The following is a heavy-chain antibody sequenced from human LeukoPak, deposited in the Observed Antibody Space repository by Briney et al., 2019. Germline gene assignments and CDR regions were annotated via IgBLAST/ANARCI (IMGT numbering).Heavy chain of an antibody. Sequence: PSETLSLTCAVSGYSISSGYYWGWIRQPPGKGLEWIGSIYHSGSTYYNPSLKSRVTISVDTSKNQFSLKLSSVTAADTAVYYCARGGTTDCWGQGTLVTVSS. V-gene: IGHV4-38-2*01. CDR2: IYHSGST. D-gene: IGHD1-7*01. CDR1: GYSISSGYY. J-gene: IGHJ4*02. CDR3: ARGGTTDC.